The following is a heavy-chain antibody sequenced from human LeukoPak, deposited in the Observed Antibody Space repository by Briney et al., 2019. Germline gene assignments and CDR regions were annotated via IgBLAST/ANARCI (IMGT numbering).Heavy chain of an antibody. Sequence: ASVKVSCKASGYTFTNYDINWVRQATGQGLEWMGWMNPNSGNTGYAQKFQDRVIMTRSTSISTAYMELSSLRSEDTAVYYCARRRANSGDYVDYWGQGTLVTVSS. D-gene: IGHD4-17*01. CDR1: GYTFTNYD. J-gene: IGHJ4*02. CDR3: ARRRANSGDYVDY. V-gene: IGHV1-8*01. CDR2: MNPNSGNT.